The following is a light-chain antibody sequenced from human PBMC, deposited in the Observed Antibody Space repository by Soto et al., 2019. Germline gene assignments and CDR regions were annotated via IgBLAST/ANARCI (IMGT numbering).Light chain of an antibody. Sequence: QSPGTLSLSPGERATLSCRASQTISSNYLAWYQQKLGQAPRLLIYGASGRATGIPDRFSGSGSGTDFTLTISRLEPEDFAVYYCQQYTSSLITFGQGTRLEI. V-gene: IGKV3-20*01. J-gene: IGKJ5*01. CDR2: GAS. CDR3: QQYTSSLIT. CDR1: QTISSNY.